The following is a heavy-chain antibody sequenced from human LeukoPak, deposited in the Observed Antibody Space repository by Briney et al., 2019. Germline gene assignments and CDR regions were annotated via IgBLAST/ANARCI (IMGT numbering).Heavy chain of an antibody. Sequence: GASVKVSCKASGYTFTKYYIHWVRQAPGQGLEWMGLINPGGDNTNYAQNFQGRVTMTRDTSTSTVYMELSSLRSEDTAVYYCARKQGDSSGYYPWYFDLWGRGTLVTVSS. CDR2: INPGGDNT. CDR1: GYTFTKYY. V-gene: IGHV1-46*01. D-gene: IGHD3-22*01. CDR3: ARKQGDSSGYYPWYFDL. J-gene: IGHJ2*01.